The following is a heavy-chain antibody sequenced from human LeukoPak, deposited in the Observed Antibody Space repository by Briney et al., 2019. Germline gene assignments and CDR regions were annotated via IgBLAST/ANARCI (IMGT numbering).Heavy chain of an antibody. CDR1: GGSVSSGSYY. Sequence: PSETLSLTCTVSGGSVSSGSYYWSWIRQPAGKGLEWIGRIYTTGITHYNPSLKSRVTISMDTSKNQFSLKLSSVTAADTAVYYCARGPYSSGWYVAGRPFDYWGQGTLVTVSS. CDR3: ARGPYSSGWYVAGRPFDY. J-gene: IGHJ4*02. CDR2: IYTTGIT. V-gene: IGHV4-61*02. D-gene: IGHD6-19*01.